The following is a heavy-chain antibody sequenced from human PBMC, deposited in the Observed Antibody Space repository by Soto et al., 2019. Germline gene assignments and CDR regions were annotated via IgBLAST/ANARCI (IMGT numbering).Heavy chain of an antibody. CDR3: ARERYYYDSSGYSGDAFDI. D-gene: IGHD3-22*01. Sequence: SVKVSGKASGGTFNGYAISWVRQAPGQGLEWMGGIIPIFGTANYAQKFQGRVRITADKSTTTAYMELSRLRSEDTAGYYCARERYYYDSSGYSGDAFDIWGQGTMVTVSS. CDR2: IIPIFGTA. V-gene: IGHV1-69*06. CDR1: GGTFNGYA. J-gene: IGHJ3*02.